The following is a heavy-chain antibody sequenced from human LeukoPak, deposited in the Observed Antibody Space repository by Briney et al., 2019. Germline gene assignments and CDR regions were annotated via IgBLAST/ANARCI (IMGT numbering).Heavy chain of an antibody. Sequence: PSETLSLTCSVSGVSISSYYWSWIRQPPCKGLECIGYIYYSVSTNYNPSPNTRITISVDTSTNQFSLKLSSVTAADTAVYSCARGNPYSSSWYLNYYYYGMDVWGQGTTVTVSS. CDR3: ARGNPYSSSWYLNYYYYGMDV. V-gene: IGHV4-59*01. D-gene: IGHD6-13*01. J-gene: IGHJ6*02. CDR1: GVSISSYY. CDR2: IYYSVST.